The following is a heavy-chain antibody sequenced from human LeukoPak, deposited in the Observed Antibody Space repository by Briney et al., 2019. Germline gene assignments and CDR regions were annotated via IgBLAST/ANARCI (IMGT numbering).Heavy chain of an antibody. V-gene: IGHV4-39*01. D-gene: IGHD2-2*01. Sequence: SETLSLTCTVSGGSISDSSSYWGWIRQPPGKGLAWIGSIYYSRSTSYYNPSLKSRVTISVDPSKNQFSLKLSSVTAADTAVYYCARHSYCSTTSCSLIYGDYAALDLWGQGTMVTVSS. CDR1: GGSISDSSSY. J-gene: IGHJ3*01. CDR3: ARHSYCSTTSCSLIYGDYAALDL. CDR2: IYYSRSTS.